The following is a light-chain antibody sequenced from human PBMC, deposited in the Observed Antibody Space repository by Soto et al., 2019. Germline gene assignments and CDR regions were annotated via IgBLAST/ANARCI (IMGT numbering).Light chain of an antibody. V-gene: IGKV3-15*01. CDR2: GAS. Sequence: DIVMTQSPATLSVSPGERATLSCRASQSVGSNLAWYQQKPGQAPRLLIYGASTRATDIPSRFSGRGSGTEFTLTVSSLQSEDFAVYYCQQYNNWPRTFGQGTKVDI. CDR3: QQYNNWPRT. CDR1: QSVGSN. J-gene: IGKJ1*01.